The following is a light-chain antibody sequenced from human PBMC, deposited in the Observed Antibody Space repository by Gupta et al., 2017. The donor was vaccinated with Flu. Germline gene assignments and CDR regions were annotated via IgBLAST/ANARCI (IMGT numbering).Light chain of an antibody. Sequence: EPTVERATLSCRASQSVSSNLAWYQQKPGQAPRLLIYGASTRATGIPARFSGSGSGTEFTLTISSLQSEDFAVYYCQQYNNWPSWTFGQGTKVEIK. V-gene: IGKV3-15*01. CDR2: GAS. J-gene: IGKJ1*01. CDR1: QSVSSN. CDR3: QQYNNWPSWT.